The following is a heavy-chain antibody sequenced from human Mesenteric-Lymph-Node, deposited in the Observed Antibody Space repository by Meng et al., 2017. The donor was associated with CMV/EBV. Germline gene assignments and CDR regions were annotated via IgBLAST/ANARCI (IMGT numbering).Heavy chain of an antibody. CDR2: ISWNSGSI. D-gene: IGHD3-16*01. CDR3: ATRGKGSDY. Sequence: SLKISCAASGFTFDAYAMHWVRQAPGKGLEWVSGISWNSGSIGYADSVKGRFTISRDNAKNSLYLQMNSLRAEDTALYYCATRGKGSDYWGQGTSVTVSS. J-gene: IGHJ4*02. V-gene: IGHV3-9*01. CDR1: GFTFDAYA.